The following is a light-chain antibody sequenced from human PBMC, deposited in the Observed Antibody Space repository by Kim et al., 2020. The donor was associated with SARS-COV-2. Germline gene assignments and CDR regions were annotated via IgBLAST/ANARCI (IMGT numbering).Light chain of an antibody. CDR1: QYIDVL. J-gene: IGKJ1*01. CDR3: QQYYSQRT. CDR2: KAS. V-gene: IGKV1-5*03. Sequence: SASVGGTVTITCLASQYIDVLLSWYQQKPGKVPKILIYKASTLESGVPLRFSGSGSGTEFTLTISSLQPDDFATYCCQQYYSQRTFGQGTKVDIK.